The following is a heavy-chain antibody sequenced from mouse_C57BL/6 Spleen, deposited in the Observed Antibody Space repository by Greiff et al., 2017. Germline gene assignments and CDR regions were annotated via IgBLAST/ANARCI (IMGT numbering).Heavy chain of an antibody. Sequence: QVQLQQPGAELVMPGASVKLSCKASGYTFTSYWMHWVKQRPGQGLEWIGEIDPSDSYTNYNQKFKGKSTLTVDKSSSTAYMQLSSLTSEDSAVYYCAKGGAPAFDYWGQGTTLTVSS. CDR3: AKGGAPAFDY. J-gene: IGHJ2*01. CDR2: IDPSDSYT. D-gene: IGHD1-2*01. CDR1: GYTFTSYW. V-gene: IGHV1-69*01.